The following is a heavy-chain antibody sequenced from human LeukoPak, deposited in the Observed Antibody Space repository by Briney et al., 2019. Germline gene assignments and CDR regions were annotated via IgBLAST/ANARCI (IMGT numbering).Heavy chain of an antibody. CDR3: TRELAS. V-gene: IGHV3-48*01. CDR1: GFTFSDYR. Sequence: GGSLRLSCAASGFTFSDYRMNWVRQAPGKGLEWVSYISGSSDTIYYVDSVKGRFTISRDNAKNSLYLQMNSLRVEDTAVYYCTRELASWGQGTLVTVSS. J-gene: IGHJ5*02. CDR2: ISGSSDTI.